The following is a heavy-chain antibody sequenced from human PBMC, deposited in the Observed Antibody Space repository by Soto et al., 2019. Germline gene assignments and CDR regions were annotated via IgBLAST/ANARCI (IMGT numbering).Heavy chain of an antibody. J-gene: IGHJ4*02. CDR2: IYWDDDK. D-gene: IGHD3-22*01. CDR3: ALLTSVYDSSSYYHLFDY. CDR1: GFSLSARGEG. Sequence: SGPTLVNPTETLTLTCTFSGFSLSARGEGVGWIRQPPGKALEWLAIIYWDDDKRYSPSLRTTFTITKDTSKNQVVLTMTNMDPVDTATYYCALLTSVYDSSSYYHLFDYWGQGTLVTVSS. V-gene: IGHV2-5*02.